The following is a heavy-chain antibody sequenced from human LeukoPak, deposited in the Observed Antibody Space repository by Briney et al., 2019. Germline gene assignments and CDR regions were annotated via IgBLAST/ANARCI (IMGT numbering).Heavy chain of an antibody. Sequence: GESLQISCKGSGYSFTSYWIGWVRQMPGKGLEWMGIISPGDSDTRYSPSFQGQVTISADKSISTAYLQWSSLKASDTAMYYCARRFHYDSSGYYYEAPFDYWGQGTLVTVSS. CDR2: ISPGDSDT. D-gene: IGHD3-22*01. CDR3: ARRFHYDSSGYYYEAPFDY. J-gene: IGHJ4*02. V-gene: IGHV5-51*01. CDR1: GYSFTSYW.